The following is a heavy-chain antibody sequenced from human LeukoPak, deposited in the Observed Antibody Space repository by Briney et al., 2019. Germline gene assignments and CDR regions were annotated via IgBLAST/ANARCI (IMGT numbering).Heavy chain of an antibody. D-gene: IGHD6-19*01. V-gene: IGHV1-18*01. CDR1: GYTFNRYG. CDR2: ISTYNGNA. CDR3: ARARDTSGWYLDAFGV. Sequence: GASVKVSCKASGYTFNRYGLSWVRQAPGQGLEWMGWISTYNGNAHYAQKLQDRVTMTIDTSTSTAYMELRSLRPDDTAVYYCARARDTSGWYLDAFGVWGQGTLVSVSS. J-gene: IGHJ3*01.